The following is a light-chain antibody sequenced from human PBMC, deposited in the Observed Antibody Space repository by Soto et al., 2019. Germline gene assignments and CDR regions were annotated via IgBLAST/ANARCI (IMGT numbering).Light chain of an antibody. CDR1: QSLTSY. J-gene: IGKJ2*01. Sequence: EIVLTQSPATLSLSPGERATLSCRASQSLTSYLAWYQQKPGQAPRLLIYDASNRATGIPARFSGSGSGTDLTLTISSLEPEDFAVYYCQPRYNWPPKYTFGQGTKLEIK. CDR3: QPRYNWPPKYT. V-gene: IGKV3-11*01. CDR2: DAS.